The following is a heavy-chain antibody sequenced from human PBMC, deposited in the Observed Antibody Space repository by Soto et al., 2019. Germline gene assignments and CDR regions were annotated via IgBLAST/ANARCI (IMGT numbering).Heavy chain of an antibody. V-gene: IGHV3-30-3*01. J-gene: IGHJ6*02. D-gene: IGHD4-17*01. CDR2: ISYDGSNK. CDR1: GFTFSSYA. Sequence: PGGSLRLSCAASGFTFSSYAMHWVRQAPGKGLEWVAVISYDGSNKYYADSVKGRFTISRDNSKNTLYLQMNSLRAEDTAVYYCARAPHYGDKRRVSYYYYGMDVWGQGTTVTVSS. CDR3: ARAPHYGDKRRVSYYYYGMDV.